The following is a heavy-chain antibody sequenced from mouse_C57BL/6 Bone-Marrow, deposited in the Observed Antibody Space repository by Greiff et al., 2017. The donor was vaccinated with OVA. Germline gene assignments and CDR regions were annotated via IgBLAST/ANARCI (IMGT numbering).Heavy chain of an antibody. D-gene: IGHD1-1*01. J-gene: IGHJ3*01. CDR1: GYTFTSYW. CDR2: IYPGSGST. Sequence: QVQLQQSGAELVKPGASVKMSCKASGYTFTSYWITWVKQRPGQGLEWIGDIYPGSGSTNYNEKFKSKATLTVDTSSSTAYMQLSSLTSEDSAVYYCAREGGSSYRWFAYWGQGTLVTVSA. V-gene: IGHV1-55*01. CDR3: AREGGSSYRWFAY.